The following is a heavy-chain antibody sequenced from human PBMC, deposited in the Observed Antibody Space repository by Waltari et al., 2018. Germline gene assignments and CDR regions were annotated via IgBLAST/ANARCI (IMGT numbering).Heavy chain of an antibody. Sequence: QVQLQQWGAGLLKPSETLSLTCAVYGGSFSGYYWSWIHQPPGKGLEWIGEINHSGSTNYNPSLKSRVTISVDTSKNQFSLKLSSVTAADTAVYYCARDEGLSYYDSSGYYYWGQGTLVTVSS. CDR3: ARDEGLSYYDSSGYYY. J-gene: IGHJ4*02. CDR1: GGSFSGYY. D-gene: IGHD3-22*01. V-gene: IGHV4-34*01. CDR2: INHSGST.